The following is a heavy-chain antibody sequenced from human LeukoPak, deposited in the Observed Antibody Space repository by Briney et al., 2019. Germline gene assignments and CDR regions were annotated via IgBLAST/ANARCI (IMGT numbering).Heavy chain of an antibody. CDR2: TYTGGST. J-gene: IGHJ3*02. CDR1: GFTFNKAW. V-gene: IGHV3-53*01. CDR3: ARVDVVTVGKNAFDI. Sequence: GGSLRLSCAASGFTFNKAWMSWVRQAPGKGLEWVSVTYTGGSTNYADSVKGRFSISRDNSKNTLYLQMNSLRAEDTAVYYCARVDVVTVGKNAFDIWGQGTMVTVSS. D-gene: IGHD4-23*01.